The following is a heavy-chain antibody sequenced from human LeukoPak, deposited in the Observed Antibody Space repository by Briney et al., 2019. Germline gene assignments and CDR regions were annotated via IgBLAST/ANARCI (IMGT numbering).Heavy chain of an antibody. D-gene: IGHD5-18*01. Sequence: HSGGSLRLSCAASGFTFSSYAMSWVRQAPGKGLEWVSAISGSGGSTYYADSVKGRFTISGDNSKNAQYLQMNSLRAEDTAVYYCAKDLGYSYGPYYFDYWGQGTLVTVSS. V-gene: IGHV3-23*01. CDR3: AKDLGYSYGPYYFDY. J-gene: IGHJ4*02. CDR1: GFTFSSYA. CDR2: ISGSGGST.